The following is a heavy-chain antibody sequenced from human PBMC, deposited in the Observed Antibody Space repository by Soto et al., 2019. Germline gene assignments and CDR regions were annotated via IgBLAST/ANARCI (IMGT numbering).Heavy chain of an antibody. V-gene: IGHV4-39*07. D-gene: IGHD2-8*02. CDR2: IYHSGST. Sequence: SETLSLTCTVSGGSISSSSYKWGWIRQPPGKGLEWIGNIYHSGSTYYNPSLKSRVTISVDTSKNQFSLKLTSVTAADTAVYYCARDKITGLFDYWGQGTLVTVSS. CDR3: ARDKITGLFDY. CDR1: GGSISSSSYK. J-gene: IGHJ4*02.